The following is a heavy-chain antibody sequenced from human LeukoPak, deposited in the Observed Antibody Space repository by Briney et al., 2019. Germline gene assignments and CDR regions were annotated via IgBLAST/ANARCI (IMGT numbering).Heavy chain of an antibody. CDR2: INPNSGGT. D-gene: IGHD6-6*01. CDR1: GYTFTGYY. CDR3: ARVGYSSSSGWFDP. Sequence: ASVKVSCKASGYTFTGYYMHWVRQAPGQGLEWMGWINPNSGGTNYAQKFQGRVTMTRDTSISTAYMELSRLRSDDTAVYYCARVGYSSSSGWFDPWGQGTLVTVSS. V-gene: IGHV1-2*02. J-gene: IGHJ5*02.